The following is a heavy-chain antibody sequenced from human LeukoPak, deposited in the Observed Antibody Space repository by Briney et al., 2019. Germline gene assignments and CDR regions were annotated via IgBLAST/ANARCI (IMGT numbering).Heavy chain of an antibody. CDR1: GFTFSSYA. V-gene: IGHV3-30-3*01. CDR3: ARVPHVLLWFGELLKNWYFDL. D-gene: IGHD3-10*01. J-gene: IGHJ2*01. CDR2: ISYDGSNK. Sequence: GGSLRLSCAASGFTFSSYAMHWVRQAPGKGLEWVAVISYDGSNKYYADSVKGRFTISRDNSKNTLYLQMNSLRAEDTAVYYCARVPHVLLWFGELLKNWYFDLWGRGTLVTVSS.